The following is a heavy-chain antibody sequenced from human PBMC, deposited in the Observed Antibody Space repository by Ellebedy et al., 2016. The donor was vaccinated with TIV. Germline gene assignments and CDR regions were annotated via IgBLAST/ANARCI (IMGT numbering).Heavy chain of an antibody. CDR1: GFTFSCCA. J-gene: IGHJ4*02. V-gene: IGHV3-23*01. D-gene: IGHD6-13*01. CDR3: AKLAGISSWYAEY. CDR2: ISNSGDTT. Sequence: GESLKISCAASGFTFSCCAMSWVRQTPGKGLEWVSVISNSGDTTYADYVKGRFTISRDNSKDTLFLQMNSLRAEDTGVCYCAKLAGISSWYAEYWGQGTLVTVSS.